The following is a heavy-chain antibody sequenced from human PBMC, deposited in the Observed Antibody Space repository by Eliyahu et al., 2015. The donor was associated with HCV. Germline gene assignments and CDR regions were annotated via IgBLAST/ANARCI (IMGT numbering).Heavy chain of an antibody. D-gene: IGHD3-10*01. V-gene: IGHV3-23*01. CDR1: GFTFSTYA. Sequence: EVQLLESGGGLVQPGGSLRLSCAASGFTFSTYAMNWVRQAPGKGLEWVSGISGSGGSTYYADSVKGRFTISRDNSKNTLYLQMNSLRAEDTAVYYCAKGHPGEFSYFQHWGQGTLVTVSS. J-gene: IGHJ1*01. CDR3: AKGHPGEFSYFQH. CDR2: ISGSGGST.